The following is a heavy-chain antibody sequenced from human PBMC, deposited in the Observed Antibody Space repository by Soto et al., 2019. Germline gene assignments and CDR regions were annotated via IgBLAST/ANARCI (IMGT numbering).Heavy chain of an antibody. Sequence: GASVKVSCKASGFTFTSSAMQWVRQARGQRLEWIGWIVVGSGNTNYAQKFQERVTITRDMSTSTAYMELSSLRSEDTAVYYCAAGGSAYYDILTGYPLDAFYIWGQGTMDTVS. J-gene: IGHJ3*02. V-gene: IGHV1-58*02. CDR2: IVVGSGNT. D-gene: IGHD3-9*01. CDR3: AAGGSAYYDILTGYPLDAFYI. CDR1: GFTFTSSA.